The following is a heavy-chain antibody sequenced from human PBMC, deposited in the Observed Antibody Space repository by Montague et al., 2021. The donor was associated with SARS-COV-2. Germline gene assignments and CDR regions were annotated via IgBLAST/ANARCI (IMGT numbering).Heavy chain of an antibody. CDR3: ARGSGWMGNAFDI. CDR2: SYYSGST. V-gene: IGHV4-59*01. CDR1: GGSISSYY. Sequence: SETLSLTCTVSGGSISSYYYCWVRQPPGKGLEWIWYSYYSGSTNXNPSLKSRVTISVDTSKNQFSLKLSSVTAADTDVYYCARGSGWMGNAFDIWGQGTMVTVSS. D-gene: IGHD6-19*01. J-gene: IGHJ3*02.